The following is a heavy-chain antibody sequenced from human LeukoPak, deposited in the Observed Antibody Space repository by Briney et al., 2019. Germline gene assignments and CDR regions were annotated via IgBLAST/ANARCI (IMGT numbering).Heavy chain of an antibody. CDR1: GYTFTGYY. Sequence: GASVKVSCKASGYTFTGYYMHWVRQAPGQGLEWMGWINPNSGGTNYAQKFQGRVTMTRDTSISTAYMELSRLRSDDTAVYYCARGNYDFWSGYPQRGGDYWGQGTLVTVSS. V-gene: IGHV1-2*02. D-gene: IGHD3-3*01. J-gene: IGHJ4*02. CDR2: INPNSGGT. CDR3: ARGNYDFWSGYPQRGGDY.